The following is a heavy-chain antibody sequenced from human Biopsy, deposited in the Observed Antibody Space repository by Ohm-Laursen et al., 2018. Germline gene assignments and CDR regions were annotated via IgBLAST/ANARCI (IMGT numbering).Heavy chain of an antibody. CDR2: VDWDDYK. J-gene: IGHJ6*02. CDR3: ARTPILIVSAGLVYRHRRHLQGMDV. Sequence: TQTLTLTCPFSGFSLSARGMCVSWIRQAPGKALEWLARVDWDDYKDYSASLQTKLSISKDTSNDQVVLTVNNVDPADTATYYCARTPILIVSAGLVYRHRRHLQGMDVWGQGIAVTAS. V-gene: IGHV2-70*11. D-gene: IGHD6-13*01. CDR1: GFSLSARGMC.